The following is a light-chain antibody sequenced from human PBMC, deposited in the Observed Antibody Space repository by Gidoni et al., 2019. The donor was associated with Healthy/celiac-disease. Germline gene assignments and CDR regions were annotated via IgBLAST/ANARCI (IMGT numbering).Light chain of an antibody. CDR2: DAS. J-gene: IGKJ2*01. CDR3: QQSSNWYT. Sequence: EIVLTQSPATLSLSPGERATLPCRASQSVSSYLGWYQQKPGQAPRLLIYDASNRSTGIPTRFSGSGSGTYFTITISSLEPEYFAVYYCQQSSNWYTFXXXTKLEIK. V-gene: IGKV3-11*01. CDR1: QSVSSY.